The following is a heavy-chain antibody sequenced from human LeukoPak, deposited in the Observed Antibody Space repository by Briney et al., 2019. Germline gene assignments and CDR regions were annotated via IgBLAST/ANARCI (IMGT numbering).Heavy chain of an antibody. CDR1: GFTFSSYG. CDR2: ISYDGSNK. D-gene: IGHD3-22*01. J-gene: IGHJ4*02. Sequence: PGGSLRLSCAASGFTFSSYGMHWVRQAPGKGLEWVAVISYDGSNKYYADSVKGRFTISRDNAKNSLYLQMNSLRAEDTAVYYCAKDDDSLGDYWGQGTLVTVSS. CDR3: AKDDDSLGDY. V-gene: IGHV3-30*18.